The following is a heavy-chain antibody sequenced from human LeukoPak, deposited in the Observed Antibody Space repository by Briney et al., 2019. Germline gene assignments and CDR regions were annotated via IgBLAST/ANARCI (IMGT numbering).Heavy chain of an antibody. CDR3: ARDTIDSNSDY. D-gene: IGHD4-11*01. CDR1: VFTVSSNY. J-gene: IGHJ4*02. V-gene: IGHV3-66*02. Sequence: GGSLRLSCTASVFTVSSNYMTWVRQAPGKGLEWVSVIYSGGSTYYADSVKGRFTISRDSSKNTLFLQMNSLRPAGTAIYYCARDTIDSNSDYWGQGTLVTVSS. CDR2: IYSGGST.